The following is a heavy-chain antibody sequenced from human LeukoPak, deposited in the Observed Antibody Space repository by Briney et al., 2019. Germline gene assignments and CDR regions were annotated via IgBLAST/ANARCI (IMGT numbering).Heavy chain of an antibody. CDR1: GFTFSSYA. V-gene: IGHV3-23*01. Sequence: GGSLRLSCAASGFTFSSYAMSWVRQAPGKGLEWVSAISGSGGSTYYADSVKGRFTISRDNSKNTLYLQMNSLRAEDTTVYYCAKAWWSKPYYYGMDVWGQGTTVTVSS. J-gene: IGHJ6*02. CDR3: AKAWWSKPYYYGMDV. CDR2: ISGSGGST. D-gene: IGHD2-8*02.